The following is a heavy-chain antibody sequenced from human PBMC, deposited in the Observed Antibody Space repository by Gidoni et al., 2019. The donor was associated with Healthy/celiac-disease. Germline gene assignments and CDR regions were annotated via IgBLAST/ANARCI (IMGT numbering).Heavy chain of an antibody. CDR2: INHSGST. CDR3: ATLTLIAVAGQNWFDP. J-gene: IGHJ5*02. CDR1: GGSFSGYY. V-gene: IGHV4-34*01. D-gene: IGHD6-19*01. Sequence: QVQLQQWGAGLLKPSETLSLTCAVYGGSFSGYYWSWIRQPPGKGLEWIGEINHSGSTNYNPSLKSRVTISVDTSKNQFSLKLSSVTAADTAVYYCATLTLIAVAGQNWFDPWGQGTLVTVSS.